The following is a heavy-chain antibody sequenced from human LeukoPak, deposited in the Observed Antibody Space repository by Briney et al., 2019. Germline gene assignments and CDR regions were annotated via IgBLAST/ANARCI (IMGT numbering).Heavy chain of an antibody. D-gene: IGHD6-19*01. Sequence: GGSLRLSGAASGFTFSSYGMHWVRQAPGKGLEWVAFIRYDGSNKYYADSVKGRFTISRDNSKNTLYLQMNSLRAEDTAVYYCAKDVRIAVAGLDYWGQGTLVTVSS. J-gene: IGHJ4*02. CDR3: AKDVRIAVAGLDY. CDR1: GFTFSSYG. CDR2: IRYDGSNK. V-gene: IGHV3-30*02.